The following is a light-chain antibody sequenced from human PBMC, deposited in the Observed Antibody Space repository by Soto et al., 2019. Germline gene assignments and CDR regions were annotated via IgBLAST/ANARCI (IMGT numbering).Light chain of an antibody. CDR2: SAA. V-gene: IGKV3-15*01. CDR1: QSVASN. Sequence: EIVMTQSPATLSVSPGERATLSCRASQSVASNLAWYQQKPGQAPRPLIYSAATRAPGIPARFSGSGSGTEFTLTISSLQSEDFAVYYCQQYNNWPPITFGQGTRLEIK. CDR3: QQYNNWPPIT. J-gene: IGKJ5*01.